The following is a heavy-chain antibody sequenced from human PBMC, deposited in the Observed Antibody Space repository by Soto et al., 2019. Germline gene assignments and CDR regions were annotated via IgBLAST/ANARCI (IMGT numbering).Heavy chain of an antibody. Sequence: SGPTLVNPTQTLTLTCTFSGFSLSTSGMCVCWIRQPPGKALEWLARIDWDDDKYYSTSLKTRLTISKDTSKNQVVLTMTNMDPVDTATYYCARIKFYYGSEGKDAFDIWGQGTMVTVSS. CDR1: GFSLSTSGMC. CDR3: ARIKFYYGSEGKDAFDI. D-gene: IGHD3-10*01. J-gene: IGHJ3*02. CDR2: IDWDDDK. V-gene: IGHV2-70*11.